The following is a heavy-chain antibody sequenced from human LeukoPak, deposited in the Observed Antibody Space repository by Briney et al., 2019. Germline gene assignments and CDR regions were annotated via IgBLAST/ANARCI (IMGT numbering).Heavy chain of an antibody. CDR3: AKDFGSYGRGYFDY. CDR2: IRYDGSNK. Sequence: GGSLRLSCAASGFTFSSYGMHWVRQAPGKGLEWVAFIRYDGSNKYYADSVKGRFTISRDNSKNTLYLQMNSPRAEDTAVYYCAKDFGSYGRGYFDYWGQGTLVTVSS. V-gene: IGHV3-30*02. CDR1: GFTFSSYG. J-gene: IGHJ4*02. D-gene: IGHD5-18*01.